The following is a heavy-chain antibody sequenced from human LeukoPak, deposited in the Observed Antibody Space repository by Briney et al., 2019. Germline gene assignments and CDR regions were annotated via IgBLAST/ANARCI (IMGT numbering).Heavy chain of an antibody. CDR3: ARGPSPYFDWLLSLGYYYYYMDV. D-gene: IGHD3-9*01. J-gene: IGHJ6*03. CDR2: IYYSGST. CDR1: GGSISSSSYY. Sequence: SETLSLTCTVSGGSISSSSYYWGWIRQPPEKGLEWIGSIYYSGSTYYNPSLKSRVTISVDTSKNQFSLKLSSVTAADTAVYYCARGPSPYFDWLLSLGYYYYYMDVWGKGTTVTVSS. V-gene: IGHV4-39*01.